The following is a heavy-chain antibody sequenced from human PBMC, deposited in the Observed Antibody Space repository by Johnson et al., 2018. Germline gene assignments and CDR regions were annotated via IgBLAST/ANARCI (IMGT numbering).Heavy chain of an antibody. CDR3: ARGTTHSSSWSSALDI. V-gene: IGHV3-33*01. CDR1: GFTFSSYG. CDR2: IWYDGSNK. D-gene: IGHD6-13*01. Sequence: QVQLVESGGGVVQPGRSLRLSCAASGFTFSSYGMHCVRQAPGKGLEWVAVIWYDGSNKYYADSVKGRFTISRVNSKNTLYLQRNSLGVEDTAGDFCARGTTHSSSWSSALDIWGQGTMVTVSS. J-gene: IGHJ3*02.